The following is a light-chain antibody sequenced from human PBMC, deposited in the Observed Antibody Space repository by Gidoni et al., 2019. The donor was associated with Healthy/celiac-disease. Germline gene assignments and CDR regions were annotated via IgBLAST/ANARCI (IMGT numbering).Light chain of an antibody. CDR2: AAS. Sequence: DIQMTQSPSSVSASVGDRVTITCRASQGISSWLAWYQQKPGKAPKHLIYAASSLQSRVPSRFRSGRSGTEFTLAISSLQPEDFAAYYCQQANSFPLTFXGXTKVEIK. CDR1: QGISSW. V-gene: IGKV1-12*01. CDR3: QQANSFPLT. J-gene: IGKJ4*02.